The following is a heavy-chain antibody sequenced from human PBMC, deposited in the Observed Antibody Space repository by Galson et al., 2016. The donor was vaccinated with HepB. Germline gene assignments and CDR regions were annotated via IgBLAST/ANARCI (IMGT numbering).Heavy chain of an antibody. D-gene: IGHD2-2*01. CDR3: ATRYQYDAFDI. J-gene: IGHJ3*02. Sequence: SETLSLTCAVSGGSTSSSYWWSWVRQSPGKGLEWIGEIYHTGSLNYNPSLKSRVTVSMDKSNNQFSLRLSSVTAADTAVYYCATRYQYDAFDIWGRGTMVTVSS. CDR2: IYHTGSL. CDR1: GGSTSSSYW. V-gene: IGHV4-4*02.